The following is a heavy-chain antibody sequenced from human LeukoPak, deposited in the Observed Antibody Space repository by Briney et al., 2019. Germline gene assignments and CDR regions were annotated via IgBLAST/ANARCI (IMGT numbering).Heavy chain of an antibody. J-gene: IGHJ4*02. Sequence: QPGGSLRLSCAASGFTFSSYSMNWVRQAPGKGLEWVSGISWNSGSIGYADSVKGRFTISRDNNKNSLYLQMNSLSPEDTALYYCAKDRAPFRGTYLDHWGQGTLVTVSS. CDR3: AKDRAPFRGTYLDH. CDR1: GFTFSSYS. V-gene: IGHV3-9*01. CDR2: ISWNSGSI. D-gene: IGHD3/OR15-3a*01.